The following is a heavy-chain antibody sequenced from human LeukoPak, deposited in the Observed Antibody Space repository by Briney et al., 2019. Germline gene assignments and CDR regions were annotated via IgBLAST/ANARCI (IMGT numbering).Heavy chain of an antibody. J-gene: IGHJ4*02. CDR3: ARAWNYYDSSGYFDY. CDR2: IRYDGSNK. CDR1: GFTFSSYG. Sequence: SGGSLRLSCAASGFTFSSYGMHWVRQAPGKGLEWVAFIRYDGSNKYYADSVKGRFTISRDNSKNTLYLQMNSLRAEDTAVYYCARAWNYYDSSGYFDYWGQGTLVTVSS. D-gene: IGHD3-22*01. V-gene: IGHV3-30*02.